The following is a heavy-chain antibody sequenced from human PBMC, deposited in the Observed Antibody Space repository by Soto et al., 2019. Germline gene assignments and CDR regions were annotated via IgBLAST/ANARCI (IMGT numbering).Heavy chain of an antibody. V-gene: IGHV3-74*01. CDR3: AREKAVAGTSFDY. J-gene: IGHJ4*02. D-gene: IGHD6-19*01. CDR2: IQSDGSST. CDR1: GFSLSSYW. Sequence: EVQLVESGGGSVQPGGSLRLSCAVSGFSLSSYWMHWVRQAPGKGLVWVSRIQSDGSSTNYADSVKGRFTISRDNGKNTLYLQMDSLSVEDTAVYYCAREKAVAGTSFDYGVQGTLFTVSS.